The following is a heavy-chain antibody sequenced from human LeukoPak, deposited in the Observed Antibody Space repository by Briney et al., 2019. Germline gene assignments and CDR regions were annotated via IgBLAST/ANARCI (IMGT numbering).Heavy chain of an antibody. V-gene: IGHV3-23*01. CDR1: GFTFSNSG. D-gene: IGHD3-9*01. CDR3: ARDVDRRDDP. Sequence: PGGSLRLSCAASGFTFSNSGMSWVRQALGEGLEWVSTISDSGGSTYYADSVKGRFTISRDNAKNLLFLQMNNLRAEDTAVYYCARDVDRRDDPWGQGILVTVSS. J-gene: IGHJ5*02. CDR2: ISDSGGST.